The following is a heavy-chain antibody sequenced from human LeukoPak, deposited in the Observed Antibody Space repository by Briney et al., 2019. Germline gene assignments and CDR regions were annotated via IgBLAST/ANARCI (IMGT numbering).Heavy chain of an antibody. D-gene: IGHD4-17*01. Sequence: ASVKVSCKASGYTFTTYPIHWVRQAPGQRLEWMGWINAGNGNTKYSQKFQGRVTITRDTSASTAYMELSSLRSEDTAVYYCACSVTTQFQGDYWGQGTLVTVSP. CDR3: ACSVTTQFQGDY. J-gene: IGHJ4*02. CDR2: INAGNGNT. V-gene: IGHV1-3*01. CDR1: GYTFTTYP.